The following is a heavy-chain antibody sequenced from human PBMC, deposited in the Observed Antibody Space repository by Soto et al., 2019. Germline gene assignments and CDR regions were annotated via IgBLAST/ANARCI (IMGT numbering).Heavy chain of an antibody. CDR3: ARDNYYDSSGYVDI. D-gene: IGHD3-22*01. J-gene: IGHJ3*02. CDR1: GYTFTSYG. Sequence: ASVEVSCKASGYTFTSYGISWVRQAPGQGLEWMGWISAYNGNTNYAQKLQGRVTMTTDTSTSTAYMELRSLRSDDTAVYYCARDNYYDSSGYVDIWGQGTMVTVSS. V-gene: IGHV1-18*01. CDR2: ISAYNGNT.